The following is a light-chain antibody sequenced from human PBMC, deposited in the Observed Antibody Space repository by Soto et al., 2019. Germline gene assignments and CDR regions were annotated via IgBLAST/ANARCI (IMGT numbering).Light chain of an antibody. CDR2: EVS. J-gene: IGLJ1*01. CDR1: SSDIGAYNY. V-gene: IGLV2-14*01. Sequence: SVLTQPASVSGSPGQSITISCTGSSSDIGAYNYVSWFQQYPGKAPKLIISEVSNRPSGVSNRFSGSKSGTAASLTISGLQTEDGADYFCFSFTPDWTHFFVTGTKAPV. CDR3: FSFTPDWTHF.